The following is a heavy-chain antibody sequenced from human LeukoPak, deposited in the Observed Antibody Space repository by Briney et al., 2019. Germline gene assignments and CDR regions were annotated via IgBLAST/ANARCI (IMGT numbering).Heavy chain of an antibody. CDR1: GFTFDDYA. Sequence: PGRSLRLSCAASGFTFDDYAMHWVRQAPGKGLEWVSGISWNSGSIGYADSVKGRFTISRDNAKNSLYLQMNSLRAEDTAVYYCARDLPGLSAAGTFDCWGQGTLVTVSS. V-gene: IGHV3-9*01. J-gene: IGHJ4*02. CDR3: ARDLPGLSAAGTFDC. D-gene: IGHD6-13*01. CDR2: ISWNSGSI.